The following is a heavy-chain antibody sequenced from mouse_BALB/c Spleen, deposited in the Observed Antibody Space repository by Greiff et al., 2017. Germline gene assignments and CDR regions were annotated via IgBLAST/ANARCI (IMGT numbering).Heavy chain of an antibody. V-gene: IGHV2-6-2*01. CDR1: GFSLTSYG. J-gene: IGHJ4*01. Sequence: VKLMESGPDLVAPSQSLSITCTVSGFSLTSYGVHWVRQPPGKGLEWLVVIWSDGSTTYNSALKSRLSISKDNSKSQVFLKMNSLQTDDTAMYYCARQGGYYGAMDYWGQGTSVTVSS. CDR3: ARQGGYYGAMDY. CDR2: IWSDGST. D-gene: IGHD1-1*01.